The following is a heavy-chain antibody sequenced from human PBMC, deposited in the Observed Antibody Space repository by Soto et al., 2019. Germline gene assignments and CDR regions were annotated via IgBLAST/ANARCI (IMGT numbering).Heavy chain of an antibody. CDR1: GQSWSGFD. V-gene: IGHV4-34*01. CDR3: ARAPKVSGSSQTRPDF. Sequence: ESLAARCWTWGQSWSGFDWNWVGQRTRVGLEWIGEISQSGSTNYNPSLKSRVSISVDTSKNQFSLNLTSVTAADTAVYYCARAPKVSGSSQTRPDFWGQG. CDR2: ISQSGST. D-gene: IGHD6-6*01. J-gene: IGHJ4*02.